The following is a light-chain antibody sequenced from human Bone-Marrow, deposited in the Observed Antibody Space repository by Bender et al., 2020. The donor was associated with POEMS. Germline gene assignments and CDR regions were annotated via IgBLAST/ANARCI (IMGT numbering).Light chain of an antibody. CDR1: SSDVGTYKP. J-gene: IGLJ1*01. V-gene: IGLV2-23*03. Sequence: QSALTQPASVSGSPGQSITISCTGISSDVGTYKPVSWYQHHPGKAPKLLISEGNKRPSGVSNRFSASTSGDTASLTISGLQAEDEADYYCCSYVGTSTFDVFGTGTKVSVL. CDR3: CSYVGTSTFDV. CDR2: EGN.